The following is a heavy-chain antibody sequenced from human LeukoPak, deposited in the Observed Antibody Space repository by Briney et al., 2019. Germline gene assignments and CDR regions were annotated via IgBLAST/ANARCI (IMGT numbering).Heavy chain of an antibody. V-gene: IGHV1-46*02. J-gene: IGHJ4*02. CDR3: ARGADQEFDF. CDR1: GHTFNNHF. Sequence: ASVKVSCKSSGHTFNNHFIHWVRQAPGQGLEWMGMINPRDGTTRTLQKFQGRVTMIRDTSTSTLYMGLSSLRSEDTATYFCARGADQEFDFWGQGTLVTVSS. CDR2: INPRDGTT.